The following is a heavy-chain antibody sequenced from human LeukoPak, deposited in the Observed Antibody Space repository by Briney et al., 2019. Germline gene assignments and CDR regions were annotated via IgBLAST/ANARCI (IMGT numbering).Heavy chain of an antibody. Sequence: SETLSLTCTVSGGSISSSTYYWGWIRQPPGKGLEWIGSIYYSGSTNFNPSLKSRVTISVDTSKNQFSLKLSSVTAADTAVYYCARGYGETSTRWGQGTLVTVSS. CDR1: GGSISSSTYY. D-gene: IGHD4-17*01. CDR2: IYYSGST. CDR3: ARGYGETSTR. J-gene: IGHJ4*02. V-gene: IGHV4-39*07.